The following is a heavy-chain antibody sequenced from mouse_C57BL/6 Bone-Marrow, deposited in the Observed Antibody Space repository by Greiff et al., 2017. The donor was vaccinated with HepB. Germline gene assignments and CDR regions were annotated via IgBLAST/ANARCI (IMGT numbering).Heavy chain of an antibody. V-gene: IGHV1-81*01. CDR1: GYTFTSYG. D-gene: IGHD2-5*01. CDR3: ARPYYSNLAWFAY. J-gene: IGHJ3*01. CDR2: IYPRSGNT. Sequence: VQLKESGAELARPGASVKLSCKASGYTFTSYGISWVKQRTGQGLEWIGEIYPRSGNTYYNEKFKGKATLTADKSSSTAYMELRSLTSEDSAVYFCARPYYSNLAWFAYWGQGTLVTVSA.